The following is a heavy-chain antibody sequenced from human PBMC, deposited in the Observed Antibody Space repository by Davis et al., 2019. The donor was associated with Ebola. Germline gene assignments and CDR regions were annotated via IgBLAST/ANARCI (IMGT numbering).Heavy chain of an antibody. CDR2: ISSSGSTI. V-gene: IGHV3-11*01. D-gene: IGHD4-17*01. CDR3: AREAYGDYNLDY. J-gene: IGHJ4*02. Sequence: SLKISCASSGFTFSDYYMSWIRQAPGKGLEWVSYISSSGSTIYYADSVKGRFTISRDNAKNSLYLQMNSLRAEETAVHYCAREAYGDYNLDYWGQGTLVTVSS. CDR1: GFTFSDYY.